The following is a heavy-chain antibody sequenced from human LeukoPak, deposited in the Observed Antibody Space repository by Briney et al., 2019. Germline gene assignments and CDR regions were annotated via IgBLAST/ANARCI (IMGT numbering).Heavy chain of an antibody. CDR3: ARDHPRYCSSTSCYTPPDY. CDR2: ISSSSSYI. J-gene: IGHJ4*02. CDR1: GFTFSSYS. V-gene: IGHV3-21*01. D-gene: IGHD2-2*02. Sequence: GGSLRLSCAASGFTFSSYSRNWVRQAPGKGLEWVSSISSSSSYIYYADSVKGRFTISRDNAKNSLYLQMNSLRAEDTAVYYCARDHPRYCSSTSCYTPPDYWGQGTLVTVSS.